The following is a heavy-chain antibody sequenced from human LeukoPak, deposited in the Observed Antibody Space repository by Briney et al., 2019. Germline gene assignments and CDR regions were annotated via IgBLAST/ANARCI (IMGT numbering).Heavy chain of an antibody. CDR2: ISYDGSNK. D-gene: IGHD6-13*01. CDR1: AFTFSSYA. J-gene: IGHJ4*02. Sequence: GGSLRLSCAASAFTFSSYAMHWVRQAPGKGLEWVAVISYDGSNKYYADSVKGRFTISRDNSKNTMYLQMNSLRAEDTAVYYCARDFLPMSSSWYEYYWGQGTLVTVSS. V-gene: IGHV3-30*04. CDR3: ARDFLPMSSSWYEYY.